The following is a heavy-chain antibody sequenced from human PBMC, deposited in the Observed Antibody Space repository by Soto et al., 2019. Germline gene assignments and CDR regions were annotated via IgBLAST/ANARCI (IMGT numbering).Heavy chain of an antibody. CDR1: GGTFSSYA. D-gene: IGHD2-2*01. V-gene: IGHV1-69*01. CDR3: ASVRYCSSTSCYGGGYYYYGMDV. Sequence: QVQLVQSGAEVKKPGSSVKVSCKASGGTFSSYAISWVRQAPGQGLEWMGGIIPICGTANYAQKFQGRVTITADESTSTAYMGLSSLRSEDTAVYYCASVRYCSSTSCYGGGYYYYGMDVWGQGTTVTVSS. J-gene: IGHJ6*02. CDR2: IIPICGTA.